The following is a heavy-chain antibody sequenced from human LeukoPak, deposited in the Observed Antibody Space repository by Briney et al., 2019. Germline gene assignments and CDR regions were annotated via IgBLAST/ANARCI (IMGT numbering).Heavy chain of an antibody. D-gene: IGHD3-10*01. V-gene: IGHV4-59*01. CDR3: AKYGSGLGFDY. CDR2: IYYSGST. Sequence: PSQTLSPTCTVSGDSISSYYWSWIRQPPGKGLEWIGFIYYSGSTNYNPSLKSRVTISVDTSKKQFSLKLTSVTAADTAVYYCAKYGSGLGFDYWGQGTLVTVSS. CDR1: GDSISSYY. J-gene: IGHJ4*02.